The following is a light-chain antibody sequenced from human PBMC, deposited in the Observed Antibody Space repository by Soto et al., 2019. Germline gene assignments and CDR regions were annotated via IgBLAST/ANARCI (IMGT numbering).Light chain of an antibody. CDR1: SSNIGAAYD. J-gene: IGLJ1*01. CDR2: VNS. V-gene: IGLV1-40*01. Sequence: QSVLTQPPSVSGAPGQRVTISCTGSSSNIGAAYDVHWYQQFPGAAPKLLIFVNSNRPSGVPDRFSGSKSGTSASLAITGLQAEDEADYYCQSYDSSLSGWVFGTGTKVTVL. CDR3: QSYDSSLSGWV.